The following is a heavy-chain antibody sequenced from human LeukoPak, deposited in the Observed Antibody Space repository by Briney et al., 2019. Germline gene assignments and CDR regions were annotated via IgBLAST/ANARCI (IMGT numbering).Heavy chain of an antibody. V-gene: IGHV1-3*01. D-gene: IGHD2-2*01. CDR3: ARDYQDIVVVPAVNGGDAFDI. Sequence: ASVKVSCKASGYTFTSYAMHWVRQAPGQRLEWMGWINAGNGNTKYSQKFQGRVTMTTDTSTSTAYMELRSLRSDDTAVYYCARDYQDIVVVPAVNGGDAFDIWGQGTMVTVSS. J-gene: IGHJ3*02. CDR1: GYTFTSYA. CDR2: INAGNGNT.